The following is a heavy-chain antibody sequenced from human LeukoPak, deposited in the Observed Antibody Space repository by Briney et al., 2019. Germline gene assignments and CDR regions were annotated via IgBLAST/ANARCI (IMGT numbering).Heavy chain of an antibody. CDR2: TYYRSKWYN. CDR1: GDSVSSNSTA. D-gene: IGHD4/OR15-4a*01. J-gene: IGHJ3*02. Sequence: SQTLSLTCAISGDSVSSNSTAWNWIRQSPSRGLEWLGRTYYRSKWYNDYTVSVKSRITFNTDTSKNQFSLQLNSVTPEDTAVYYCARKRLSADSSDIWGQGTMVTVSS. CDR3: ARKRLSADSSDI. V-gene: IGHV6-1*01.